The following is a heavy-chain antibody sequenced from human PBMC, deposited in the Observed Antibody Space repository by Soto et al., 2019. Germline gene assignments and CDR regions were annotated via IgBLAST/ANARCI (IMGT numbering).Heavy chain of an antibody. CDR3: AREIVVALVFDY. CDR1: GFTFSSYS. D-gene: IGHD3-22*01. J-gene: IGHJ4*02. CDR2: ISSSSSYI. V-gene: IGHV3-21*01. Sequence: PGGSLRLSCAASGFTFSSYSMNWVRQAPGKGLEWVSSISSSSSYIYYADSVKGRFTISRDNAKNSLYLQMNSLRAEDTAVYYCAREIVVALVFDYWGQGTLVTVSS.